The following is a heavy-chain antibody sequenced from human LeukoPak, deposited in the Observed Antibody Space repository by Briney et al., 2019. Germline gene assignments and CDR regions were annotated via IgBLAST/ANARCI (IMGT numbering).Heavy chain of an antibody. J-gene: IGHJ4*02. CDR1: GFTFSSYS. D-gene: IGHD4-17*01. V-gene: IGHV3-66*02. CDR2: IYSGGDT. CDR3: ARDRVTYGDYSLDY. Sequence: PGGSLRLSCAASGFTFSSYSMNWVRQAPGKGLEWVSVIYSGGDTYYADSVKGRFTISRDNSKNTLYLQMNSLRAEDTAVYYCARDRVTYGDYSLDYWGQGTLVTVSS.